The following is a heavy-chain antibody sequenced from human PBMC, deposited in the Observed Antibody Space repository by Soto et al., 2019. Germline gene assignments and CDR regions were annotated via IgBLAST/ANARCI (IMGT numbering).Heavy chain of an antibody. CDR3: ERLYSSSSYYYYYYGMDV. J-gene: IGHJ6*02. CDR1: GYTFTSYG. CDR2: ISAYNGNT. D-gene: IGHD6-6*01. Sequence: QVQLVQSGAEVKKPGASVKVSCKASGYTFTSYGISWVRQAPGQGLEWMGWISAYNGNTNYAQKLQGRVTMTTDTSTSTDYMELRSLRSDGTAVYYCERLYSSSSYYYYYYGMDVWGQGTTVTVSS. V-gene: IGHV1-18*01.